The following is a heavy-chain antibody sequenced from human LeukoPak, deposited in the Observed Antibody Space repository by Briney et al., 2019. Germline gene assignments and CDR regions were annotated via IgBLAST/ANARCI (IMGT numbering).Heavy chain of an antibody. J-gene: IGHJ4*02. CDR1: GGTFTRDA. Sequence: SVKVSCKLSGGTFTRDAISWVRQAPGEGLEWMGRILPLLNTKNYARKFQGRVTITADESTSTAYMELSSLRSEDTAVYYCAKEGPIRQRKWELLGREEFEYWGQGTLVTVSS. CDR3: AKEGPIRQRKWELLGREEFEY. CDR2: ILPLLNTK. D-gene: IGHD1-26*01. V-gene: IGHV1-69*11.